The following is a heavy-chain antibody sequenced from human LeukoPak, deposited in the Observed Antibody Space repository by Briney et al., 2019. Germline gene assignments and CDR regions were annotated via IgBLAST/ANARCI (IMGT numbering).Heavy chain of an antibody. D-gene: IGHD4-17*01. Sequence: SVKVSCKASGGTFSSYAISWVRQAPGQGLEWMGEIIPIFGTANYAQKFQGRVTITTDESTSTAYMELSSLRSEDTAVYYCASETVTTYYYYYYMDVWGKWTTVTVSS. CDR1: GGTFSSYA. CDR2: IIPIFGTA. J-gene: IGHJ6*03. V-gene: IGHV1-69*05. CDR3: ASETVTTYYYYYYMDV.